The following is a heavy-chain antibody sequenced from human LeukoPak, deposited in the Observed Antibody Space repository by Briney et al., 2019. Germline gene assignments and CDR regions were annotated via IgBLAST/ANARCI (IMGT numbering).Heavy chain of an antibody. V-gene: IGHV4-34*01. J-gene: IGHJ4*02. CDR3: ARGPSSSWPYYFDY. CDR2: INHSGST. D-gene: IGHD6-13*01. Sequence: PSETLSLTCAVYGGSFSGYYWSWIRQPPGKGLEWIGEINHSGSTNYNPSLKSRVTISVDTSKNQFSLKLSSVTAADTAVYYCARGPSSSWPYYFDYWGQGTLVTVSS. CDR1: GGSFSGYY.